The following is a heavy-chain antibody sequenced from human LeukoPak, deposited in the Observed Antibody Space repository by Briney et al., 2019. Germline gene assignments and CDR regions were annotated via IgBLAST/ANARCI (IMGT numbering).Heavy chain of an antibody. CDR3: ASSTSCYGCWFDP. V-gene: IGHV1-69*05. CDR2: IIPIFGTA. Sequence: GASVKVSCKASGGTFSSYAISWVRQAPGQGLGWMGRIIPIFGTATYAQKFQGRVTITTDESTSTAYMELSSLRSEDTAVYYCASSTSCYGCWFDPWGQGTLITVSS. CDR1: GGTFSSYA. D-gene: IGHD2-2*01. J-gene: IGHJ5*02.